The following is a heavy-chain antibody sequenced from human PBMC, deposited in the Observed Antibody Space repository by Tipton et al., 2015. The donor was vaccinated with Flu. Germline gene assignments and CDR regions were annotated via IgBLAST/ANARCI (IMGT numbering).Heavy chain of an antibody. D-gene: IGHD3-16*01. J-gene: IGHJ3*02. CDR2: IFHTGST. Sequence: TLSLTCTVSSYSIISDYYWGWIRQPPGKGLEWIGNIFHTGSTYYNPSLKSRVTISVDTSKNQFSLKLSSVTAADTAMYYCARDTGWGSSYASHGPHFDIWGQGTMVTVSS. CDR1: SYSIISDYY. V-gene: IGHV4-38-2*02. CDR3: ARDTGWGSSYASHGPHFDI.